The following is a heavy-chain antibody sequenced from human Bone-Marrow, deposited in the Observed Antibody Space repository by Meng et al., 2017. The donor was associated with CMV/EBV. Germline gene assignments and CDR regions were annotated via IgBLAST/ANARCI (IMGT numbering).Heavy chain of an antibody. CDR1: GYTFTGYY. J-gene: IGHJ4*02. CDR2: INPNSGGT. CDR3: AGTDYYDSSGYSFFDY. Sequence: ASVKVSCKASGYTFTGYYMHWVRQAPGQGLEWMGWINPNSGGTNYAQKFQGRVTMTRDTSISTAYMELSRLRSDDTAVYYCAGTDYYDSSGYSFFDYWGQGTLVTVSS. V-gene: IGHV1-2*02. D-gene: IGHD3-22*01.